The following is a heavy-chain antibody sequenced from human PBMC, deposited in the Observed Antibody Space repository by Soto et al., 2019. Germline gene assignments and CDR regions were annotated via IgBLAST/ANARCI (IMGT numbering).Heavy chain of an antibody. J-gene: IGHJ4*02. V-gene: IGHV1-18*01. CDR2: ISAYNGNT. D-gene: IGHD6-19*01. Sequence: QVQLVQSGAAVKKPGASVKVSCNASGYTFRNYGITWMRQGPGQGLEWMGWISAYNGNTNYAQKFQGRVTMTTDTSTSTAYMELRSLRSDDTAVYYCASVVRRGCGDYPDFWGQGTLVTVSS. CDR1: GYTFRNYG. CDR3: ASVVRRGCGDYPDF.